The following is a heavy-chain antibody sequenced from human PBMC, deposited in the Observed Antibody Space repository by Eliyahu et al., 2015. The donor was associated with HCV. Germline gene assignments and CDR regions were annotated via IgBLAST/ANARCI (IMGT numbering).Heavy chain of an antibody. D-gene: IGHD3-22*01. V-gene: IGHV3-23*01. CDR1: GLXFANYA. J-gene: IGHJ4*02. CDR3: AKEWAFYYENSENYQFDY. Sequence: EVQLLESGXGLVQPGGSLXLSCAASGLXFANYAMSWVRQAPGKGREWVSGXRGRGDTTXYADSXKGRFTVSRDNSKNTLFLQMNSLRAEDTAVYYCAKEWAFYYENSENYQFDYWGQGTLVTVSS. CDR2: XRGRGDTT.